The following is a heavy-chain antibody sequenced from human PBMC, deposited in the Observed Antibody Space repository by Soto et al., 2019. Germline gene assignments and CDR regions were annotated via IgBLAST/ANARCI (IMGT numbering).Heavy chain of an antibody. D-gene: IGHD6-19*01. CDR1: GFTFSTYW. J-gene: IGHJ4*02. CDR3: ARQSVAVRSTFDY. CDR2: IKEDGSDK. Sequence: EVQLVESGGGLVQPGGSLRLSCAASGFTFSTYWMSWVRQAPGKGLEWMANIKEDGSDKYYVDSVRGRFTISRDNAENSLYLQINNVRAEDTALYYCARQSVAVRSTFDYWGQGTLVTVSS. V-gene: IGHV3-7*01.